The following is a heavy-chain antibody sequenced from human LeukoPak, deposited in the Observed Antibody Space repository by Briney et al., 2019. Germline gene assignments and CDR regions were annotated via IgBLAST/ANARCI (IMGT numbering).Heavy chain of an antibody. D-gene: IGHD3-22*01. CDR1: GFTFSTYA. Sequence: GGSLRLSRAASGFTFSTYAMSWVRQAPGTGLEWVSAFGGGGNTYYADSVKGRFTISRDNSQNTLYLQMNSLRAEDTALYYCAKTVVNSGWNHFDFWGQGTLVTVSS. CDR2: FGGGGNT. CDR3: AKTVVNSGWNHFDF. V-gene: IGHV3-23*01. J-gene: IGHJ4*02.